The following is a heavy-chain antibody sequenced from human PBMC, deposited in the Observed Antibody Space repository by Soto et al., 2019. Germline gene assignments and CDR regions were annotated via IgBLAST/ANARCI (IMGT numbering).Heavy chain of an antibody. J-gene: IGHJ6*03. D-gene: IGHD2-15*01. CDR3: ARGGYCSGGSCYYMDV. Sequence: QVQLVQSVAEVKKPGSSVKVSCKASGGTFSSYTISWVRQAPGQGLEWMGRIIPILGIANYAQKFQGRVTITADKSTSTAYMELSSLRSEDTAVYYCARGGYCSGGSCYYMDVWGKGTTVTVSS. V-gene: IGHV1-69*02. CDR2: IIPILGIA. CDR1: GGTFSSYT.